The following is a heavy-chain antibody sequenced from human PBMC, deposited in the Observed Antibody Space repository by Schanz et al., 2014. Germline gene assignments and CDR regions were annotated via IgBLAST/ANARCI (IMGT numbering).Heavy chain of an antibody. CDR3: ARSALTYLYHSDGYYDSEVDPAGSGPLVDY. V-gene: IGHV1-69*06. Sequence: KKPASSLKVSCKASGGTFTTYGVSWVRQAPGKGLEWMGGIIPIFGTTKYAQKFQGRVTITADKSTSSGYMERSSLRSEDTDVYFCARSALTYLYHSDGYYDSEVDPAGSGPLVDY. J-gene: IGHJ4*01. CDR1: GGTFTTYG. D-gene: IGHD3-22*01. CDR2: IIPIFGTT.